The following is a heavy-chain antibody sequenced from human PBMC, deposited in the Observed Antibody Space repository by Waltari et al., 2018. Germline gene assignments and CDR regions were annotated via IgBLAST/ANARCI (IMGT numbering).Heavy chain of an antibody. J-gene: IGHJ4*02. D-gene: IGHD1-26*01. CDR3: SRHVSGTYYEDY. Sequence: EVQLVQSGAELKKPGESLRISCEASGYTFFSHWISWVRQVPGKGLGWLGRIDPRDSYTNYSPSFHGHVTISVDKSINTAYLQWNSLKASDTATYYCSRHVSGTYYEDYWGQGTLVTVSS. CDR2: IDPRDSYT. CDR1: GYTFFSHW. V-gene: IGHV5-10-1*03.